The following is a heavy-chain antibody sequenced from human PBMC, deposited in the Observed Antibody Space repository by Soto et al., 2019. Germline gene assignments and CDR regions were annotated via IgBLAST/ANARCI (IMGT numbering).Heavy chain of an antibody. CDR2: IIPIFGTA. D-gene: IGHD1-26*01. J-gene: IGHJ4*02. CDR3: ARSVVGATPADYFDY. CDR1: GGTFSSYA. Sequence: GASVKVSCKASGGTFSSYAISWVRQAPGQGLEWMGGIIPIFGTANYAQKFQGRVTITADESTSTAYMELSSLRSEDTAVYYCARSVVGATPADYFDYWGQGTLVTVSS. V-gene: IGHV1-69*13.